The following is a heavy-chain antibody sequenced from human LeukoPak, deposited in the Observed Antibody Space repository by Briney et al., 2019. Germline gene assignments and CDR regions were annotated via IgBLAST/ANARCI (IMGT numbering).Heavy chain of an antibody. CDR2: INHSGST. J-gene: IGHJ6*02. CDR1: GGSFSGYY. D-gene: IGHD3-10*01. CDR3: ARGMVRGVYYGMDV. Sequence: SETLSLTCAVYGGSFSGYYWSWIRQPPGKGLEWIGEINHSGSTNYNPSLKSRVTISVDTSKNQFSLKLSSVTAADTAVYYCARGMVRGVYYGMDVWGQGTTVTVSS. V-gene: IGHV4-34*01.